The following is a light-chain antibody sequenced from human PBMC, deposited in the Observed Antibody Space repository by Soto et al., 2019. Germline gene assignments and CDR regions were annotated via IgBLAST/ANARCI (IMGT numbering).Light chain of an antibody. CDR2: VNGDGSH. J-gene: IGLJ3*02. CDR1: SGHSIFA. V-gene: IGLV4-69*01. CDR3: QTWATGIRV. Sequence: QSVLTQSTSASASMGASVKLTCTLSSGHSIFAIAWHQQQPEKGPRYLMKVNGDGSHNKGDGIPDRFSGSSSGAERYLTISSLQSEDEADYYCQTWATGIRVFGGGTKLTVL.